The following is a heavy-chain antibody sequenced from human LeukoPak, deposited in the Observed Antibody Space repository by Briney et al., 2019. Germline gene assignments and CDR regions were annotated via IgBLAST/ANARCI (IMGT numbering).Heavy chain of an antibody. D-gene: IGHD3-3*01. CDR3: ARWDPTYGMSAPITSNSY. Sequence: ASVKVSCKASGYTFTEYFMHWVRQAPGQGLEWMGWINPNTGGTNYAQKFQGRVTMTRDTSITAAYMELSRLTSDDTAFYYCARWDPTYGMSAPITSNSYWGQGTLVTVSS. V-gene: IGHV1-2*02. CDR1: GYTFTEYF. CDR2: INPNTGGT. J-gene: IGHJ4*02.